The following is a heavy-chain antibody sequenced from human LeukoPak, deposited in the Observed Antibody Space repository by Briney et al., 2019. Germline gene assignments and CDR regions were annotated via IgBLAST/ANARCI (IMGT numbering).Heavy chain of an antibody. D-gene: IGHD2-15*01. Sequence: SETLSLTCTVSGGSISNHFWSWIRQPPGKGLEWIGTLYYSGKTYYNPSLRSRVTISVDKSNNQFSLKLSSVSAADTAVYYCARDGGGSDYWGQGTLVTVSS. CDR1: GGSISNHF. CDR2: LYYSGKT. J-gene: IGHJ4*02. V-gene: IGHV4-59*11. CDR3: ARDGGGSDY.